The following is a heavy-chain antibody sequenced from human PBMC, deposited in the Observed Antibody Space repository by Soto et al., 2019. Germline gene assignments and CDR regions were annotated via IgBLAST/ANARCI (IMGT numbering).Heavy chain of an antibody. CDR2: IYPGDSDT. D-gene: IGHD3-10*01. V-gene: IGHV5-51*01. J-gene: IGHJ6*02. CDR1: GYSFTSYW. CDR3: ARPKGLRLLWFGELIGDYYGMDV. Sequence: GQSLKISCKGSGYSFTSYWIGWVRQMPGKGLEWMGIIYPGDSDTRYSPSFQVEVTISADKSISPAYLRWSSLKASDTAMYYCARPKGLRLLWFGELIGDYYGMDVWGQGTTVT.